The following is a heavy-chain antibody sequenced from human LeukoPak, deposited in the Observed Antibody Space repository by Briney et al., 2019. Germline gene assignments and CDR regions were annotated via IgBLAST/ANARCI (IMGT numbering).Heavy chain of an antibody. CDR1: GFTFNSYA. CDR3: ARPMAEDFWSGETPYYFDY. Sequence: PGGSLRLSCAASGFTFNSYAMHWVRQAPGRGLEWVAVISYDGSNKYYADSVKGRFTISRDNSKNTLYLQMNSLRAEDTAVYYCARPMAEDFWSGETPYYFDYWGQGTLVTVSS. J-gene: IGHJ4*02. D-gene: IGHD3-3*01. V-gene: IGHV3-30-3*01. CDR2: ISYDGSNK.